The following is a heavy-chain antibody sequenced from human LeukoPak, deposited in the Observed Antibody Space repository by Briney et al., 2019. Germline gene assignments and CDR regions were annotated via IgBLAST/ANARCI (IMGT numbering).Heavy chain of an antibody. V-gene: IGHV3-23*01. CDR3: AKEAGSMIPSTYYYYGMDV. Sequence: GGSLRLSCAASGFTFSGYAMSWVRQAPGKGLEWVSAISGSGGSTYYADSAKGRFTISRDNSKNTLYLQMNSLRAEDTAVYYCAKEAGSMIPSTYYYYGMDVWGQGTTVTVSS. D-gene: IGHD2/OR15-2a*01. J-gene: IGHJ6*02. CDR2: ISGSGGST. CDR1: GFTFSGYA.